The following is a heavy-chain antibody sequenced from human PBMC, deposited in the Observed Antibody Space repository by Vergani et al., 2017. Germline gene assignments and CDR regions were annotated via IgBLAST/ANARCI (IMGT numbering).Heavy chain of an antibody. CDR1: GFTFSSYA. Sequence: QVQLVESGGGVVQPGRSLRLSCAASGFTFSSYAMHWVRQAPGKGLEWVAVISYDGSNKYYADSVKGRFTISRDNSKNTLYLQMNSLRAEDTAVYYCARDIGYGDSLHYYGMDVWGQGTTVTVSS. D-gene: IGHD4-17*01. CDR3: ARDIGYGDSLHYYGMDV. CDR2: ISYDGSNK. V-gene: IGHV3-30-3*01. J-gene: IGHJ6*02.